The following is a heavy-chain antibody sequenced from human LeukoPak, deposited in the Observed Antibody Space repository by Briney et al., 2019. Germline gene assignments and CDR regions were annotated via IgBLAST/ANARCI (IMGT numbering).Heavy chain of an antibody. CDR2: IYYSGST. CDR3: ARRGIAAAGV. J-gene: IGHJ4*02. V-gene: IGHV4-31*03. Sequence: SETLSLTCTVSGGSISSGGYYSSWIRQHPGKGLEWIGYIYYSGSTYYNPSLKSRVTISVDTSKNQFSLKLSSVTAADTAVYYCARRGIAAAGVWGQGTLVTVSS. CDR1: GGSISSGGYY. D-gene: IGHD6-13*01.